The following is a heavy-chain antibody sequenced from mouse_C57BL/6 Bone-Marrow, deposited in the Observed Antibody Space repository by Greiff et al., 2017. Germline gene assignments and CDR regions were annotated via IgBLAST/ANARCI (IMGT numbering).Heavy chain of an antibody. CDR3: ARNYYAMDY. J-gene: IGHJ4*01. CDR2: ISCGGSYT. V-gene: IGHV5-6*02. Sequence: EVKLVESGGDLVKPGGSLKLSCAASGFTFSSYGMSWVRQTPDKRLEWVATISCGGSYTYYPDSVKGRFTISGDNAQNTLYLQMSSLKSEDTTMYYCARNYYAMDYWGQGTSVTVSS. CDR1: GFTFSSYG.